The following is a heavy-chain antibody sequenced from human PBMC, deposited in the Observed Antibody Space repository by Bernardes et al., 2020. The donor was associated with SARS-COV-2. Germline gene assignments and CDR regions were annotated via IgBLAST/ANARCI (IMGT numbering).Heavy chain of an antibody. CDR1: GFTVTKNY. D-gene: IGHD2-21*01. J-gene: IGHJ4*02. V-gene: IGHV3-66*01. CDR3: AVRISGCVY. CDR2: IYDGGRP. Sequence: GGSLRLSRAASGFTVTKNYMSWVRQAPGQGLEWVSHIYDGGRPYYADSVRGRFAISRDNSKNTFNLEVNNLRVEDTGVYYCAVRISGCVYWGKGTLLTVSS.